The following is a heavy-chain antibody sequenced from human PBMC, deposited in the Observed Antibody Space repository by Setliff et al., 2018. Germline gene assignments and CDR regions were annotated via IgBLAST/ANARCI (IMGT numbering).Heavy chain of an antibody. Sequence: LSLTCTVSGGSLSGSLRGYAVFWGWIRQSPGKELEWIGSAYYNGDSYYNPSLKSRVTMSVDTSRNQFSLHLISVTAADTAIYYCTRSSNFWNGYLFDWWGQGSLVTVSS. D-gene: IGHD3-3*01. CDR1: GGSLSGSLRGYAVF. V-gene: IGHV4-39*01. J-gene: IGHJ4*02. CDR3: TRSSNFWNGYLFDW. CDR2: AYYNGDS.